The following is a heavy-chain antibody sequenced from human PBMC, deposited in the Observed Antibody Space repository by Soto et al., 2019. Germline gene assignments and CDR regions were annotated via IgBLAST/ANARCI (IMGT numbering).Heavy chain of an antibody. D-gene: IGHD1-1*01. J-gene: IGHJ5*02. CDR2: ISSSSSTI. CDR1: GFTFSSYS. V-gene: IGHV3-48*02. Sequence: EVQLVESGGGLVQPGGSLRLSCAASGFTFSSYSMNWVRQAPGKGLEWVSYISSSSSTIYYADSVKGRFTISRDNAKNSMYLQMNSLRDEDTAVYYCASELAAIDSFDPWGQGTLVTVAS. CDR3: ASELAAIDSFDP.